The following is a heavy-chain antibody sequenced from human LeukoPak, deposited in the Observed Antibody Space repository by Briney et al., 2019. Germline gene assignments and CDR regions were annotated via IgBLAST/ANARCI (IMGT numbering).Heavy chain of an antibody. CDR1: GDSISGSSFY. CDR3: ARGVVVVATRAFDI. D-gene: IGHD2-15*01. CDR2: IYNSGSA. Sequence: SETLSLTCTVSGDSISGSSFYWGWIRQPPGKGLAWIGSIYNSGSAYYNPSLKSRVTISVDTSKNQFSLKLSSVTAADTAVYYCARGVVVVATRAFDIWGQGTMVTVSS. V-gene: IGHV4-39*07. J-gene: IGHJ3*02.